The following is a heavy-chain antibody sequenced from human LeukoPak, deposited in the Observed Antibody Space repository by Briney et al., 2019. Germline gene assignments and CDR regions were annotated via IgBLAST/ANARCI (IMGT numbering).Heavy chain of an antibody. CDR2: IYYSWST. CDR1: GGSISSYY. V-gene: IGHV4-59*12. J-gene: IGHJ4*02. CDR3: ARRLAITTMVRGSSSIDY. D-gene: IGHD3-10*01. Sequence: SETLSLTCTGSGGSISSYYWSWIRQPPGKGLEWIGYIYYSWSTNYNPSLKSRVTISVDTSKTQFSLKLSSVTAADTAVYYCARRLAITTMVRGSSSIDYWGQGTLVTVSS.